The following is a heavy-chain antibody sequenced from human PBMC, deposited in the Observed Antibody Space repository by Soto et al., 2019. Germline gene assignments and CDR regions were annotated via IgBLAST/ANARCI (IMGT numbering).Heavy chain of an antibody. Sequence: SGPTLVNPTQTLTLTCAFSGFSLSTGGLTVGWIRQPPGKALEWLALFYWNDVARYSPSLKSRLTITGDTSKNQVVLTMTNMDPADTGTYYCAHGDILVMPAATWGQGILVTVSS. J-gene: IGHJ5*02. CDR3: AHGDILVMPAAT. CDR2: FYWNDVA. V-gene: IGHV2-5*01. D-gene: IGHD2-15*01. CDR1: GFSLSTGGLT.